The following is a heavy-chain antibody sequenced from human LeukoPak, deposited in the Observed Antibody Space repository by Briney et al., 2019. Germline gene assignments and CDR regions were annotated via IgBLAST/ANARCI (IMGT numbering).Heavy chain of an antibody. V-gene: IGHV1-2*02. CDR2: INPNSGAT. J-gene: IGHJ4*02. D-gene: IGHD3-22*01. Sequence: ASVKVSCKASGYTFTGYYMHWARQAPGQGLEWMGWINPNSGATDYAQKFQGRVTMTRDTSISTAYMELSRLRSDDTAVYYCARASSLITMIVVVTPSDYWGQGTLVTVSS. CDR3: ARASSLITMIVVVTPSDY. CDR1: GYTFTGYY.